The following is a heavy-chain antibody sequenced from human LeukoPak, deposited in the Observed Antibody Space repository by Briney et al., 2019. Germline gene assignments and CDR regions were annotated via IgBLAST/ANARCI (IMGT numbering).Heavy chain of an antibody. CDR1: GFSFSSYA. J-gene: IGHJ4*02. V-gene: IGHV3-23*01. CDR3: ARDEGDYDILTGLFDY. CDR2: ISSSGGNK. Sequence: GGSLRLSCAASGFSFSSYAMSWVRQAPGKGLEWVSTISSSGGNKYYADSVKGRFTISRDNSKNTLYLQMNSLRAEDTAVYYCARDEGDYDILTGLFDYWGQGTLVTVSS. D-gene: IGHD3-9*01.